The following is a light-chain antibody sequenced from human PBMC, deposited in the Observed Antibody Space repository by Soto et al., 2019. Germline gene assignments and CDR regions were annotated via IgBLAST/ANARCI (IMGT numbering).Light chain of an antibody. CDR3: QQYDNLPPAWT. J-gene: IGKJ1*01. Sequence: DIQMTQSPSSLSASVGNRVTITCQASQDIAPYLNWYQQKPGKAPNLLIYDASNLETGVPSRFSGDGSGTHFTFTSSNLQPEDIATYYCQQYDNLPPAWTFGQGTKVEIE. CDR2: DAS. V-gene: IGKV1-33*01. CDR1: QDIAPY.